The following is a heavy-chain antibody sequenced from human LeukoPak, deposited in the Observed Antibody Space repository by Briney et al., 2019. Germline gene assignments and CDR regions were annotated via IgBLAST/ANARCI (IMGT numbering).Heavy chain of an antibody. J-gene: IGHJ5*02. CDR2: MNPNSGNT. CDR3: ARGLGDLATNWFDP. Sequence: ASVNVSCKASGYTFTSHDINWVRQATGQGLEWMGWMNPNSGNTGYAQKFQGRVTITRDTSISTAYMELSSLRSEDTAVYYCARGLGDLATNWFDPWGQGTLVTVFS. CDR1: GYTFTSHD. V-gene: IGHV1-8*03. D-gene: IGHD3-16*01.